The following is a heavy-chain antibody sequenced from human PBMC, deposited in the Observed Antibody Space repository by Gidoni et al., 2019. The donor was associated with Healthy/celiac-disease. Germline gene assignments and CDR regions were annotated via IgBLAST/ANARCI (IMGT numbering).Heavy chain of an antibody. D-gene: IGHD3-22*01. CDR3: AKVGMYYYDSSGYYY. CDR2: ISGSGGST. J-gene: IGHJ4*02. CDR1: GFTFSSYA. V-gene: IGHV3-23*01. Sequence: EVQLLESGGGLVQPGGSLRLSCAPSGFTFSSYARSWVRQAPGKGLEWVSAISGSGGSTYYADSVKGRFTISRDNSKNTLYLQMNSLRAEDTAVYYCAKVGMYYYDSSGYYYWGQGTLVTVSS.